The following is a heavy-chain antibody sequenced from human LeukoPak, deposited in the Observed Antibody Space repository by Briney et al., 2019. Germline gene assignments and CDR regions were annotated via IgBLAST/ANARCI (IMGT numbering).Heavy chain of an antibody. CDR3: VKNSGASVAGLFDH. Sequence: PGGSLRPSCAASGFTFSNYAMSWVRQAPGKGLEWVSVITGSGDSTYNADSVKGRFTISRDNTKNMFYLQMNSLRAEDTAVYYCVKNSGASVAGLFDHWGQGTLVTVSS. V-gene: IGHV3-23*01. D-gene: IGHD6-19*01. CDR2: ITGSGDST. J-gene: IGHJ4*02. CDR1: GFTFSNYA.